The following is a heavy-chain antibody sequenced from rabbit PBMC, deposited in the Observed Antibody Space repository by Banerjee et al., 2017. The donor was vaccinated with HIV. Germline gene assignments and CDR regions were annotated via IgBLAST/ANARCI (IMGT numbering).Heavy chain of an antibody. J-gene: IGHJ4*01. V-gene: IGHV1S17*01. CDR3: VTGYSSAFNL. Sequence: QEQLVESGGGLVQPEGSLKLSCTVSGFSLSSYSMNWVRQAPGKGLEYIGWISTGGSAYYASWAKGRFTISKTSTTVDLKMTSLTAADTATYFCVTGYSSAFNLWGPGTLVTVS. CDR1: GFSLSSYS. CDR2: ISTGGSA. D-gene: IGHD4-1*01.